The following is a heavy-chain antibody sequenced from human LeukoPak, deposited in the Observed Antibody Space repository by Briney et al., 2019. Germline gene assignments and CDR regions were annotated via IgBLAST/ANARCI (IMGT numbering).Heavy chain of an antibody. CDR3: ARGTMVRSYAFDI. V-gene: IGHV1-2*02. Sequence: ASVKVSCKASGYTFTGYYMHWVRQAPGQGLEWMGWINPNSGGTNYAQKFQGRVTMTRDTSISTAYMELSSLRSEDTAVYYCARGTMVRSYAFDIWGQGTMVTVSS. D-gene: IGHD3-10*01. J-gene: IGHJ3*02. CDR2: INPNSGGT. CDR1: GYTFTGYY.